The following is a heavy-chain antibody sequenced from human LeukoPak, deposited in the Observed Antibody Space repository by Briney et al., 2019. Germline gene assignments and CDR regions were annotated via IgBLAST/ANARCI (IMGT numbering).Heavy chain of an antibody. Sequence: PGGSLTLSCAASGFTFSSYWMSWVRQATGKGLEWVANIKQDGNEKYSVDSVKGRFTISRDNAKNSLYLQMNSLRAEDTAVYYCARKNGLDYWGQGTLVTVSS. V-gene: IGHV3-7*01. CDR3: ARKNGLDY. CDR2: IKQDGNEK. J-gene: IGHJ4*02. CDR1: GFTFSSYW.